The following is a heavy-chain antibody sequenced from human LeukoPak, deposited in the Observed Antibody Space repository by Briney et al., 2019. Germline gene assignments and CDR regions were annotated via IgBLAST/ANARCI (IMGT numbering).Heavy chain of an antibody. CDR1: GGSFSGYY. CDR3: ARVQTAMVREY. CDR2: INHSGST. J-gene: IGHJ4*02. D-gene: IGHD5-18*01. Sequence: SETLSLTCAVYGGSFSGYYWSWIRQPPGKGLEWIGEINHSGSTNYNPSLKSRVTISVDTSKNQSSLKLSSVTAADTAVYYCARVQTAMVREYWGQGTLVTVSS. V-gene: IGHV4-34*01.